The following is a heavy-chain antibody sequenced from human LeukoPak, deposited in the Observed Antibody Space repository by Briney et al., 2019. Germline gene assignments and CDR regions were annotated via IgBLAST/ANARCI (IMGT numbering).Heavy chain of an antibody. CDR1: GFTVSSSY. CDR2: IYNGGST. Sequence: GGSLRLSCTASGFTVSSSYMSWVRQAPGKGLEWVSVIYNGGSTYYADSVKGRFTISRDNSQNTLYLQMNSLRAEDTAVYYCAKVLEGIGPWGQGTLVIVSS. D-gene: IGHD1-1*01. V-gene: IGHV3-53*01. J-gene: IGHJ5*02. CDR3: AKVLEGIGP.